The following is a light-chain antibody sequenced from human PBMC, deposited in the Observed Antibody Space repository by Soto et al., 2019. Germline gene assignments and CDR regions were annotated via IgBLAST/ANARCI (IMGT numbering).Light chain of an antibody. CDR2: SNN. V-gene: IGLV1-44*01. CDR1: SSNIGSNT. CDR3: AAWGDSLNAAYV. Sequence: QSVLTQPPSASGTPGQRVTISCSGSSSNIGSNTVNWYQQLPGTAPKLLIYSNNQRPSGVPDRFSGSKSGTSASLAISGLQSEDGGYYFWAAWGDSLNAAYVLGTGTKLTVL. J-gene: IGLJ1*01.